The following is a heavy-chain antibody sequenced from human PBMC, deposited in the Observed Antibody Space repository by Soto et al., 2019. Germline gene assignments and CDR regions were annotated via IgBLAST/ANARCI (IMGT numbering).Heavy chain of an antibody. CDR1: GGSIGGVGYS. D-gene: IGHD3-10*01. CDR2: MYHSGTF. Sequence: SETLSLTCAVSGGSIGGVGYSWSWIRQPPGGGLEWIGYMYHSGTFLKSPSLKTRLTMSLDMSKTQFSLTLNSMTAADTAVYYCARAQFYSGSGNYNNLMFDAWGQGIQVTVSS. J-gene: IGHJ5*02. V-gene: IGHV4-30-2*01. CDR3: ARAQFYSGSGNYNNLMFDA.